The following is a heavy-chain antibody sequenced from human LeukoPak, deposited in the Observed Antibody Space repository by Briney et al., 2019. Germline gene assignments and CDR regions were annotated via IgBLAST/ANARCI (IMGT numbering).Heavy chain of an antibody. CDR3: ARVFTHQLVFRRGYYYYYMDV. J-gene: IGHJ6*03. Sequence: NPSETLSLTCTVSGGSISSYYWSWIRQPPGKGLEWIGEINHSGISSNNPSLKSRVTISVDTSKNQFSLRLTSVTAADTAVYYCARVFTHQLVFRRGYYYYYMDVWGKGSTVTVSS. CDR2: INHSGIS. D-gene: IGHD6-13*01. CDR1: GGSISSYY. V-gene: IGHV4-34*01.